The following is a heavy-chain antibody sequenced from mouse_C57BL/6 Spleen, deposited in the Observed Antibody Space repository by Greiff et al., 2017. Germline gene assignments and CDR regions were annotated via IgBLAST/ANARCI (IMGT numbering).Heavy chain of an antibody. CDR3: ARLGQLRLDAMDY. CDR1: GYTFTDYY. CDR2: INPNNGGT. V-gene: IGHV1-26*01. Sequence: EVQLQQSGPELVKPGASVKISCKASGYTFTDYYMNWVKQSHGKSLEWIGDINPNNGGTSYNQKFKGKATLTVDKSSSTAYMELRSLTSEDSAVYYCARLGQLRLDAMDYWGQGTSVTVSS. J-gene: IGHJ4*01. D-gene: IGHD3-2*02.